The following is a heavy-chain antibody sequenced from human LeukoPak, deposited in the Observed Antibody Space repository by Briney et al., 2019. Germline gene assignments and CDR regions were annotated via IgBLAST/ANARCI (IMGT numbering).Heavy chain of an antibody. D-gene: IGHD4-17*01. V-gene: IGHV4-4*07. CDR2: ISASGST. CDR3: AREITVTRPFDY. CDR1: NGSISIYY. Sequence: SETLSLTCAVSNGSISIYYWSWVRQPAGKGLEWIGRISASGSTNYNPSLKSRVTMSLDTSKNQFSLKLSSVTAADTAVYYCAREITVTRPFDYWGPGTLVTVSS. J-gene: IGHJ4*02.